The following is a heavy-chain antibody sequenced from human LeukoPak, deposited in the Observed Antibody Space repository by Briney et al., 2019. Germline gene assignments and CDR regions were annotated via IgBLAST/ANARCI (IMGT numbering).Heavy chain of an antibody. Sequence: SETLSLTCTVSGGXISSYYCSWIRQPPGKGLEWIGYVFYSGSTNYNPSLKSRVTISVDTSKNQFSLKLSSVTAADTAVYYCARVPRSNGYLDYWGQGTLVTVSS. V-gene: IGHV4-59*01. D-gene: IGHD2-8*01. CDR1: GGXISSYY. J-gene: IGHJ4*02. CDR2: VFYSGST. CDR3: ARVPRSNGYLDY.